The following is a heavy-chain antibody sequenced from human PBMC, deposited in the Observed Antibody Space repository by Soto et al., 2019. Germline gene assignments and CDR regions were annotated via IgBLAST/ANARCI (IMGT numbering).Heavy chain of an antibody. Sequence: QVQLVQSGAEVKKPGSSVKVSCKASGGTFSSYAISWVRQAPGQGLAWMGGIIPIFGTANYAQKFQGRVTITADESTSTAYMELSSLRSEDTAVYYCARNIVVVPAAIYYYYGMDVWGQGTTVTVSS. V-gene: IGHV1-69*01. CDR2: IIPIFGTA. CDR1: GGTFSSYA. J-gene: IGHJ6*02. D-gene: IGHD2-2*01. CDR3: ARNIVVVPAAIYYYYGMDV.